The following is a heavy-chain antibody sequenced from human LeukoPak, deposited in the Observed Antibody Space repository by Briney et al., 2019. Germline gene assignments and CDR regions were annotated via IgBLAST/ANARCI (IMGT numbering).Heavy chain of an antibody. D-gene: IGHD6-19*01. CDR3: AKGRTAVAGTLSDY. J-gene: IGHJ4*02. CDR2: ISWNSGSI. CDR1: GFAFDDYA. Sequence: GRSLRLSCAASGFAFDDYAMHWVRQAPGEGLEWVSGISWNSGSIGYADSVKGRFTISRDNAKNSLYLQMNSLRAEDTALYYCAKGRTAVAGTLSDYWGQGTLVTVSS. V-gene: IGHV3-9*01.